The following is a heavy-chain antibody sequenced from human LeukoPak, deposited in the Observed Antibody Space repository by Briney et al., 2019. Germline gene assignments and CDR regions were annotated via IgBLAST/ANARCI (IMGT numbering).Heavy chain of an antibody. V-gene: IGHV3-48*04. CDR2: IGISSGNT. Sequence: PGGSLRLSCVASGFTFSGYSLNWVRQAPGKGLEWISYIGISSGNTKYADSVKGRFTISGDNAKNSLYLQMNSLRSEDTAVYYCARSVAAAVPYWGQGTLVTVSS. CDR1: GFTFSGYS. CDR3: ARSVAAAVPY. J-gene: IGHJ4*02. D-gene: IGHD6-13*01.